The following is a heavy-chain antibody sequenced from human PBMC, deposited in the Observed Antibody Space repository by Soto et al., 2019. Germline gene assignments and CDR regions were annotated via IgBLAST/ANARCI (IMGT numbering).Heavy chain of an antibody. CDR2: IYHSGST. V-gene: IGHV4-38-2*01. Sequence: PSETLSLTCGVSDYSISSGYYWGWIRQPPGKGLEWIGNIYHSGSTHYNPALKSRVTISVDTPKNQFSLKLKSVTAADTAVYYCTRRGSSGTPVDYWGQGTLVTVSS. CDR3: TRRGSSGTPVDY. D-gene: IGHD1-26*01. J-gene: IGHJ4*02. CDR1: DYSISSGYY.